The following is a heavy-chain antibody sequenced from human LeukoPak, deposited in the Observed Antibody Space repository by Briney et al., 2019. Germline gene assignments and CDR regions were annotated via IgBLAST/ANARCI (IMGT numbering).Heavy chain of an antibody. CDR1: GYTFTGSE. CDR3: ARCRQGNFGVVINY. J-gene: IGHJ4*02. D-gene: IGHD3-3*01. V-gene: IGHV1-8*01. CDR2: MNPNSGNT. Sequence: ASVKVSCKAAGYTFTGSEKNWMRQATGQGLEWMGWMNPNSGNTGYAQKFQGRVTMTRNTSISTAYMELSSLRSEDTAVYYCARCRQGNFGVVINYWGQGTLVTVSS.